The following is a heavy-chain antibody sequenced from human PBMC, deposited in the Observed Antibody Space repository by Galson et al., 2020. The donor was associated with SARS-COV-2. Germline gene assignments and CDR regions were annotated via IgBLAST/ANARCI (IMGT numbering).Heavy chain of an antibody. CDR3: ARLRYYDVLAGYIVDV. CDR1: GYTFTDYY. D-gene: IGHD3-9*01. Sequence: ASVKVSCKASGYTFTDYYIHWVRQAPGQGLEWMGWINPQSGGTNYAQKFEGRVTMTRDTSITPAYMELSRLSADDTAVYYCARLRYYDVLAGYIVDVWGQGTMVTVPS. CDR2: INPQSGGT. J-gene: IGHJ6*02. V-gene: IGHV1-2*02.